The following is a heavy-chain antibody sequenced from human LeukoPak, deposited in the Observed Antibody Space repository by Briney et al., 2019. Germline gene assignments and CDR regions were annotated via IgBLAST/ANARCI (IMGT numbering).Heavy chain of an antibody. CDR1: GFTLGAFA. J-gene: IGHJ6*02. Sequence: GGSLGLSCAASGFTLGAFAMHWVRQAPGKGLEWVSLIDKDGRSTYYADSVKGRFTISRDNSKNSLYLQMNSLRTEDTALYYCATWAFYHSLDVWGQGTTVTVSS. V-gene: IGHV3-43*02. CDR3: ATWAFYHSLDV. CDR2: IDKDGRST. D-gene: IGHD1-26*01.